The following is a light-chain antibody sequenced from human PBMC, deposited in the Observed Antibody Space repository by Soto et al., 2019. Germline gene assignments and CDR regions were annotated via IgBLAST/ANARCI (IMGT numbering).Light chain of an antibody. J-gene: IGLJ3*02. V-gene: IGLV1-40*01. CDR3: QSYDSSLSGVV. Sequence: QTVVTQPPSVSGAPGQRVTISCTGSSPNIGAGYDVHWYQQLPGTAPKLLIYGNSNRPSGVPDRFSGSKSGTSASLAITGLQAADEADYYCQSYDSSLSGVVFGGGTKLTVL. CDR1: SPNIGAGYD. CDR2: GNS.